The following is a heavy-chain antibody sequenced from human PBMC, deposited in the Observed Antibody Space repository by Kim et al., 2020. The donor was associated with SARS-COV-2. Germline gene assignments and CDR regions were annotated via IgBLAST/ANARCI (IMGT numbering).Heavy chain of an antibody. CDR1: GFTFGDYA. V-gene: IGHV3-9*01. D-gene: IGHD6-6*01. CDR2: ISWNSGSI. CDR3: AKFEYSSSGPGA. Sequence: GGSLRLSCAASGFTFGDYAMHWVRQAPGKGLEWVSGISWNSGSIGYADSVKGRFTISRDNAKNSLYLQMNSLRAEDTALYYCAKFEYSSSGPGAWGQGTLVTVSS. J-gene: IGHJ4*02.